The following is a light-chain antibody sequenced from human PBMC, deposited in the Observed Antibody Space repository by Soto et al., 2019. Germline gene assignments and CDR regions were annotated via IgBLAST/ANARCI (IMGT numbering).Light chain of an antibody. Sequence: EIALTQSPGTFYLSPGERATLSCRASQSVSASYLAWYPQKPGQAPRLLIYGASSRATGIPARFPGSGSGTDLTLTLARLEPEDFAPYYCQQYARDGTFGQATKVHIK. J-gene: IGKJ1*01. CDR2: GAS. CDR1: QSVSASY. CDR3: QQYARDGT. V-gene: IGKV3-20*01.